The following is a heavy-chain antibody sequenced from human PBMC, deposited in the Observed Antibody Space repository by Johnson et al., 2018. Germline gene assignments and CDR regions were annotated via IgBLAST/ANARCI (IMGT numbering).Heavy chain of an antibody. V-gene: IGHV3-48*04. CDR2: ISSSTTTI. CDR1: GFDFSSHA. D-gene: IGHD2-8*01. J-gene: IGHJ3*02. Sequence: VQLVESGGGLVQPGGSLRLACAASGFDFSSHAMNWVRQAPGEGLEWVSYISSSTTTIYYADSVKGRFPISRDNAKNSLYLQMNGLRAEDTAVYYCAREGVSTSDVFDIWGQGTMVTVSS. CDR3: AREGVSTSDVFDI.